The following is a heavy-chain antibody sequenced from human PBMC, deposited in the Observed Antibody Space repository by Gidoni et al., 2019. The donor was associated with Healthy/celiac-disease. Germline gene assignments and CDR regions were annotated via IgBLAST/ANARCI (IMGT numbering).Heavy chain of an antibody. V-gene: IGHV7-4-1*01. Sequence: QVQLVPSGSEMKKPGASVRVSWTAEGYTCTSDAMNWVRQAPGQRLECMGWINTNTGTATYALCFPGRFVFSLDTSLITAYLQICSLKAEDTAVYYCARDLAHYCSGSYYNPYYYYYCMDVWGPGTTVTVSS. D-gene: IGHD3-10*01. CDR1: GYTCTSDA. CDR2: INTNTGTA. CDR3: ARDLAHYCSGSYYNPYYYYYCMDV. J-gene: IGHJ6*02.